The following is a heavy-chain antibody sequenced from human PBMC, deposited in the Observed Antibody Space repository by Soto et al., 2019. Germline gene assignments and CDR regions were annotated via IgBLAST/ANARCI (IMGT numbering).Heavy chain of an antibody. J-gene: IGHJ6*02. CDR1: GFTFSDYY. D-gene: IGHD4-17*01. CDR3: ARPIPDYGDYLEGYYYGMDV. Sequence: QVQLVESGGGLVKPGGSLRLSCAASGFTFSDYYMSWIRQAPGKGLEWVSYISSSGSTIYYADSVKGRFTISRDNAKNSLYLQMNSLRAEDTAVYYCARPIPDYGDYLEGYYYGMDVWGQGTTVTVSS. V-gene: IGHV3-11*01. CDR2: ISSSGSTI.